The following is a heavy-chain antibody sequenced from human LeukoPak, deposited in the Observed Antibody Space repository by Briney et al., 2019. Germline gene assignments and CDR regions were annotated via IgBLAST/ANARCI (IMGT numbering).Heavy chain of an antibody. CDR2: ISAYNGNT. CDR1: GYTFTSYG. V-gene: IGHV1-18*01. J-gene: IGHJ5*02. CDR3: ARTTGTVLFFSRARFDP. Sequence: ASVKVSCKASGYTFTSYGISWVRQAPGQGLEWMGWISAYNGNTNYAQKLQGRVTMTTDTSTSTAYMELRSLRSDDTAVYYCARTTGTVLFFSRARFDPWGQGTLVTVSS. D-gene: IGHD1-1*01.